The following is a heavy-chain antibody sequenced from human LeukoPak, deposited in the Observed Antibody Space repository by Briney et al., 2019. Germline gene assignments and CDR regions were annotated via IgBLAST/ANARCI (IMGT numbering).Heavy chain of an antibody. CDR1: GFTFSNAW. CDR3: ATFIPNYYYDISPRLDY. V-gene: IGHV3-15*01. Sequence: PGGSRRLSCTASGFTFSNAWMSWVRQAPGKGLEWVGRIKSRTDGGTTDYAAPVKGRFTISRDDSKNTVFLQMNSLKTADTALYYCATFIPNYYYDISPRLDYWGQGTLVTVSS. D-gene: IGHD3-22*01. CDR2: IKSRTDGGTT. J-gene: IGHJ4*02.